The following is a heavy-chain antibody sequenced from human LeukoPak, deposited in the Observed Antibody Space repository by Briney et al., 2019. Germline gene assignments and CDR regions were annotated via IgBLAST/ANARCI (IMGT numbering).Heavy chain of an antibody. CDR3: ARVHTGAYCGGDCYPRVFDI. D-gene: IGHD2-21*02. J-gene: IGHJ3*02. V-gene: IGHV3-53*01. CDR2: IYSGGST. Sequence: GGSLRLSCAASGFTVSSNYMSWVRQAPGKGLEWVSVIYSGGSTYYADSVKGRFTISRDNSKNTLYLQMNSLRAEDTAVYYCARVHTGAYCGGDCYPRVFDIWGQGTMVTVSS. CDR1: GFTVSSNY.